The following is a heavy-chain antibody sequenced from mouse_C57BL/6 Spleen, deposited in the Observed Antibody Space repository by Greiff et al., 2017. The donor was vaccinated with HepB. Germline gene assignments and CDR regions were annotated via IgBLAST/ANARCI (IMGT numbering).Heavy chain of an antibody. V-gene: IGHV1-15*01. CDR2: IDPETGGT. CDR1: GYTFTDYE. CDR3: TRYIITTVAHYYAMDY. Sequence: QVQLKQSGAELVRPGASVTLSCKASGYTFTDYEMHWVKQTPVHGLEWIGAIDPETGGTAYNQKFKGKAILTADKSSSTAYMELRSLTSEDSAVYYCTRYIITTVAHYYAMDYWGQGTSVTVSS. D-gene: IGHD1-1*01. J-gene: IGHJ4*01.